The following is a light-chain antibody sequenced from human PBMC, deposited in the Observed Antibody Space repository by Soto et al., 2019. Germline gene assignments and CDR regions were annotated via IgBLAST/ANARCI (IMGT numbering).Light chain of an antibody. CDR3: QQYRS. V-gene: IGKV1-5*03. CDR1: EIISSW. J-gene: IGKJ3*01. Sequence: DIQLTQSPSTLSAAVGDTVTITCRSREIISSWLAWYQQKPGKAPKLLIYKASNLEDGVPSRFSGSGSETDFTLTISNLQPDDFATYYCQQYRSFGPGTKVDIK. CDR2: KAS.